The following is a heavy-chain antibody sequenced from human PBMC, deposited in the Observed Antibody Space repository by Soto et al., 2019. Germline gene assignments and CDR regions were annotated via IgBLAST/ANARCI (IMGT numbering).Heavy chain of an antibody. CDR3: VRTGDDY. D-gene: IGHD3-16*01. V-gene: IGHV3-7*05. J-gene: IGHJ4*02. Sequence: EVQLVESGGGLVQPGGSLTLSCAASGFTFGSYWMGWVRQAPGKGLEWVATIKQDGSEKYYMESVKGRFTISRDNAKKSLYLQMNSLRADDTALYYCVRTGDDYWGQGTLVTVSS. CDR1: GFTFGSYW. CDR2: IKQDGSEK.